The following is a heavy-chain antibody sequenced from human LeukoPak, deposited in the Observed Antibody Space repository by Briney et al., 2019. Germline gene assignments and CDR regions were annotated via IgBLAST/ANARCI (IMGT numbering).Heavy chain of an antibody. D-gene: IGHD4-23*01. CDR1: GFTFSSYA. Sequence: GGSLRLSCAASGFTFSSYAMSWVRQAPGKGLEWVSTVSDTGGKIFYADSVKGRFTISRDNSKNSLFLQMNSLSVEDTAIYYCAKGGGMQSDYWGQGTLLTVSS. CDR3: AKGGGMQSDY. J-gene: IGHJ4*02. V-gene: IGHV3-23*01. CDR2: VSDTGGKI.